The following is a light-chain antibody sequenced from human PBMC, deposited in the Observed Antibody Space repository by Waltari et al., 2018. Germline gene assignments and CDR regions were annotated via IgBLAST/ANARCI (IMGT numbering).Light chain of an antibody. CDR3: QQYYSTPPIT. CDR2: WAS. Sequence: DIVMTQSPDSLAVSLGERATINCKSSQSVFYSAINKNYLAWYQQKPGQPPKLLIYWASTREAGVPDRFTGGGSGTDFTLTISSLQAEDVAVYYCQQYYSTPPITFGQGTRLEIK. V-gene: IGKV4-1*01. CDR1: QSVFYSAINKNY. J-gene: IGKJ5*01.